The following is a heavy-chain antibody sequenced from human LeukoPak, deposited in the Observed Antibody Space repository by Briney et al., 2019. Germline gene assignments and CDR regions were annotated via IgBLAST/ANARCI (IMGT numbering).Heavy chain of an antibody. CDR2: IYYTGDS. V-gene: IGHV4-39*01. CDR3: ARREGFTSSLNFDY. J-gene: IGHJ4*02. CDR1: GASISSASDY. Sequence: SETLSLTCTVSGASISSASDYWGWIHQPPGKGLEWIGSIYYTGDSYYNPSPKSRVTMSVDTSKNQFSLKLTSVTAADTAVYSCARREGFTSSLNFDYWGQGTLVTVSS. D-gene: IGHD2-2*01.